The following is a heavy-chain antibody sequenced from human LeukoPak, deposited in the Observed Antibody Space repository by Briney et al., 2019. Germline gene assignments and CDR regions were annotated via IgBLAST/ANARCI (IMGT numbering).Heavy chain of an antibody. Sequence: GGSLRLSCAASGFTFSDYSMNWVRQAPGKGLEWTSYIGIDSGNTNYADSVKGRFTISGDKAKNSLYLQMNSLRVEDTAVYYCARDYEYAFDNWGQGTLVTVSS. D-gene: IGHD5-12*01. CDR2: IGIDSGNT. CDR1: GFTFSDYS. V-gene: IGHV3-48*01. CDR3: ARDYEYAFDN. J-gene: IGHJ4*02.